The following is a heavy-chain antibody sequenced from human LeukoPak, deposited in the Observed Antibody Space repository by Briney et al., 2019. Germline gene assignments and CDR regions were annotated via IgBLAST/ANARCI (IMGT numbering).Heavy chain of an antibody. CDR1: GYTFTSYG. V-gene: IGHV1-18*01. CDR3: ARAGAITTTDAFDI. CDR2: ISAYNGNT. J-gene: IGHJ3*02. D-gene: IGHD3-22*01. Sequence: ASVKVSCKASGYTFTSYGISWVRQPPGQGLDWMGWISAYNGNTNYAQKLQGRVTMTTDTSTSTAYMELRSLRSDDTAVYYCARAGAITTTDAFDIWGQETMVTVSS.